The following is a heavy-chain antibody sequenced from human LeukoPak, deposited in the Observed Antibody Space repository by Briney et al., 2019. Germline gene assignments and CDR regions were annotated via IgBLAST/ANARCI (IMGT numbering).Heavy chain of an antibody. D-gene: IGHD3-3*01. V-gene: IGHV1-18*01. CDR1: GYTFTSYG. CDR2: ISAYNGNT. J-gene: IGHJ4*02. Sequence: GASVKVSCKASGYTFTSYGISWVRQAPGQGLEWMGWISAYNGNTNYAQKLQGRVTMTTDTSTSTAYMELRSLRSDDTAVYYCAREVPYYDFWSGYYLADYWGQGTLVTVSS. CDR3: AREVPYYDFWSGYYLADY.